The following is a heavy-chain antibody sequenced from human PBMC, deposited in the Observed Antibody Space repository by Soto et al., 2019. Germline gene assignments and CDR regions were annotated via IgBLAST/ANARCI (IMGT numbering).Heavy chain of an antibody. Sequence: QVQLVESGGGVVQPGRSLRLSCAASGFTFSSYGMHWVRQAPGKGLEWVAVISYDGSNKYYADSVKVRFTISKDNSKNTLYTQTVSLRAEDEVVYDCAIGRRQWLGRYDNGMAVWGHASNVTVSS. CDR1: GFTFSSYG. V-gene: IGHV3-30*03. CDR2: ISYDGSNK. CDR3: AIGRRQWLGRYDNGMAV. D-gene: IGHD6-19*01. J-gene: IGHJ6*01.